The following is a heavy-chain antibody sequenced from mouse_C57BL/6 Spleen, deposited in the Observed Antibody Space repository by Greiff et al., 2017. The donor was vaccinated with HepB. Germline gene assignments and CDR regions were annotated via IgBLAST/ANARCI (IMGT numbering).Heavy chain of an antibody. CDR2: ISDGGSYT. D-gene: IGHD1-1*01. CDR1: GFTFSSYA. J-gene: IGHJ2*01. Sequence: EVKVVESGGGLVKPGGSLKLSCAASGFTFSSYAMSWVRQTPEKRLEWVATISDGGSYTYYPDNVKGRFTISRDNAKNNLYLQMSHLKSEDTAMYYCARDHLYYYGSSCFDYRGQGTTLTVSS. CDR3: ARDHLYYYGSSCFDY. V-gene: IGHV5-4*01.